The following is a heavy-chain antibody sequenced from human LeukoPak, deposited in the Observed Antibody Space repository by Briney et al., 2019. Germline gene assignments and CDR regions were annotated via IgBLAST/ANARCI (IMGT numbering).Heavy chain of an antibody. Sequence: GGSLRLSCAASGFTFNIYTMSWVRQAPGKGLEWVAGISGSGGSTGYADSVKGRFTISRDNSKNTLYLHMNSLRAENTAVYYCAKDRRIAAAYLFDYWGQGTLVSVSS. CDR1: GFTFNIYT. CDR3: AKDRRIAAAYLFDY. D-gene: IGHD6-13*01. J-gene: IGHJ4*02. CDR2: ISGSGGST. V-gene: IGHV3-23*01.